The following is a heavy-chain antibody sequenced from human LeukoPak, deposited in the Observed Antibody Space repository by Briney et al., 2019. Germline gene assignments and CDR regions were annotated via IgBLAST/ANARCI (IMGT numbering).Heavy chain of an antibody. J-gene: IGHJ4*02. D-gene: IGHD2-21*02. Sequence: ASVKVSCKASGYTFTGYYMHWVRQAPGQGLEWMGWINPNSGGTNYAQKFQGRVTMTRDTSISTAYMELSRLRCDDTAVYYCASRGYCGGDCYSEPGIWGQGTLVTVSS. CDR1: GYTFTGYY. V-gene: IGHV1-2*02. CDR3: ASRGYCGGDCYSEPGI. CDR2: INPNSGGT.